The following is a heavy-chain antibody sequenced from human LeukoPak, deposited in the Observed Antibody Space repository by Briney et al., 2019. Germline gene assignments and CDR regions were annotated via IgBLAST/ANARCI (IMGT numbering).Heavy chain of an antibody. J-gene: IGHJ6*03. CDR2: IYYSGST. Sequence: SETLSLTCTVSGGSISSSSYYWSWIRQPPGKGLEWIGYIYYSGSTNYNPSLKSRVTISVDTSKNQFSLKLSSVTAADTAVYYCARAPGVTTPYYYYYYYKDVWGKGTTVTVSS. D-gene: IGHD3-22*01. CDR3: ARAPGVTTPYYYYYYYKDV. CDR1: GGSISSSSYY. V-gene: IGHV4-61*01.